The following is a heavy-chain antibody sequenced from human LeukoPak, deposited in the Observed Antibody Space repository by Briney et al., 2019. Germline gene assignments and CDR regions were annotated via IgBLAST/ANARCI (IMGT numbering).Heavy chain of an antibody. D-gene: IGHD3-10*01. CDR1: GFTFSSYS. J-gene: IGHJ4*02. V-gene: IGHV3-21*01. Sequence: GGSLRLSCAASGFTFSSYSMNWVRQAPGKGLEWVSSISGSGSYIYYADSVKGRLTISRDNAKNSLYLQMNSLRAEDTAVYYCARVEGQFGYWGQGTLVTVSS. CDR2: ISGSGSYI. CDR3: ARVEGQFGY.